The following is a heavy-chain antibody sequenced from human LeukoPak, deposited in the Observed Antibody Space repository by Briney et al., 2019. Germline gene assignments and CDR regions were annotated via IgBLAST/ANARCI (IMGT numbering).Heavy chain of an antibody. D-gene: IGHD3-10*01. CDR2: IYYSGTT. J-gene: IGHJ5*02. Sequence: PSETLSLTCTVSGGSISSGGYYWRWIRRHPGKGLEWIGYIYYSGTTYYNPSLKSRVTVSVDTSKNQFSLMLSSVTAADTAVYYCANYGSGTYRFDPWGQGTLVTVSS. V-gene: IGHV4-31*03. CDR1: GGSISSGGYY. CDR3: ANYGSGTYRFDP.